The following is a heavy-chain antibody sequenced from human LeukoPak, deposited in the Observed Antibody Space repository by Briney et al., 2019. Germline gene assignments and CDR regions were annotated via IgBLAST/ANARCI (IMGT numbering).Heavy chain of an antibody. CDR1: GGSISNYY. CDR3: ARDPYGSGSYFVEGY. Sequence: SETLSLTCTVSGGSISNYYWSWIRQPAGKGLEWIGRIYTSESTNYNPSLKSRVTMSLDTSKSQFSLKLSSVTAADTAVYYCARDPYGSGSYFVEGYWGQGTLVTVSS. CDR2: IYTSEST. J-gene: IGHJ4*02. D-gene: IGHD3-10*01. V-gene: IGHV4-4*07.